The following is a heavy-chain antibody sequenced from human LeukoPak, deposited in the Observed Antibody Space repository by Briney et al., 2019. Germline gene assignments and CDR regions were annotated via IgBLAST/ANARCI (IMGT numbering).Heavy chain of an antibody. D-gene: IGHD3-3*01. CDR3: TTEYYDFWSGSDY. CDR2: IKSKTDGGTT. V-gene: IGHV3-15*01. J-gene: IGHJ4*02. CDR1: GFTFSNAW. Sequence: GGSLRLSCAASGFTFSNAWMSWVRQAPGKGLEWVGCIKSKTDGGTTDYAAPVKGRFTISRDDSKNTLYLQMNSLKTEDTAVYYCTTEYYDFWSGSDYWGQGTLVTVSS.